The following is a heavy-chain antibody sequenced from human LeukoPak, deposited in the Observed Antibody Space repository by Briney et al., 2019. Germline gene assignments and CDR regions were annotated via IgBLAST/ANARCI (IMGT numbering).Heavy chain of an antibody. CDR1: GGSISSGDYY. D-gene: IGHD3-10*01. Sequence: SETLSLTCTVSGGSISSGDYYWSWIRQPPGKGLEWIGYIYYSGSTYYNPSLKSRVTISVDTSKNQFSLKLSSVTAADTAVYYCAREWVGGSGSYYNPYYFDYWGQGTLVTVSS. CDR2: IYYSGST. V-gene: IGHV4-30-4*01. CDR3: AREWVGGSGSYYNPYYFDY. J-gene: IGHJ4*02.